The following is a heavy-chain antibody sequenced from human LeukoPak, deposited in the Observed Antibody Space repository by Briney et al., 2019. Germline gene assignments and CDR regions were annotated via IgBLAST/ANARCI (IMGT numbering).Heavy chain of an antibody. CDR1: GYTFTSYG. CDR3: ARNYYDFWSGYGEYYYYMDV. D-gene: IGHD3-3*01. J-gene: IGHJ6*03. V-gene: IGHV1-18*01. CDR2: ISAYNGNT. Sequence: EASVKVSCKASGYTFTSYGNSWVRQAPGRGLEWMGWISAYNGNTNYAQKLQGRVTMTTDTSTSTAYMELRSLRSDDTAVYYCARNYYDFWSGYGEYYYYMDVWGKGTTVTVSS.